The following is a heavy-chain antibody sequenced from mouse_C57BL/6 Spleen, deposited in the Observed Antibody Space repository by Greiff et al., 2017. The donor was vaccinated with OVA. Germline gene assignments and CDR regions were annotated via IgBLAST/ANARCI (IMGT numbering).Heavy chain of an antibody. V-gene: IGHV1-50*01. D-gene: IGHD3-2*02. CDR3: ARGGTAQATTYFDY. J-gene: IGHJ2*01. CDR1: GYTFTSYW. Sequence: QVQLQQPGAELVKPGASVKLSCKASGYTFTSYWMQWVKQRPGQGLEWIGEIDPSDSYTNYNQKFKGKATLTVDTSSSTAYMQLSSLTSEDSAVYYCARGGTAQATTYFDYWGQGTTLTVSS. CDR2: IDPSDSYT.